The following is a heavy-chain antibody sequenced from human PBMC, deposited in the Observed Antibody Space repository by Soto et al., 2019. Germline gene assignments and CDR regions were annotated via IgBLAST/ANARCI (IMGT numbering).Heavy chain of an antibody. V-gene: IGHV1-69*02. CDR2: IIPILGIA. Sequence: QVQLVQSGAEVKKPGSSVKVSCKASGGTFSSYIISWVRQAPGQGLEWMGRIIPILGIAYYAQKFQGRVTITADKSTSTAYMELSSLRSEDTAVYYCANKDYDSSEYYYYGMDVWGQGTTVTVSS. J-gene: IGHJ6*02. D-gene: IGHD3-22*01. CDR3: ANKDYDSSEYYYYGMDV. CDR1: GGTFSSYI.